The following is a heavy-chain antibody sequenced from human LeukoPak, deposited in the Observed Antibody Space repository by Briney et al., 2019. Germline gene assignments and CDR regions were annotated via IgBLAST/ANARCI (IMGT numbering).Heavy chain of an antibody. CDR3: ARGTIVVVTPFDY. CDR2: IIPILGIA. Sequence: ASVKVSCKASGGTFSSHAISWVRQAPGQGLEWMGRIIPILGIANYAQKFQGRVTITADKSTSTAYMELSSLRSEDTAVYYCARGTIVVVTPFDYWGQGTLVTVSS. V-gene: IGHV1-69*04. CDR1: GGTFSSHA. J-gene: IGHJ4*02. D-gene: IGHD3-22*01.